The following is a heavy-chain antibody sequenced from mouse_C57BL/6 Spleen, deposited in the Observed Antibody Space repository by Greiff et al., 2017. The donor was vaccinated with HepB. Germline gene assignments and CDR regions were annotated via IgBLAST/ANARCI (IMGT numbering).Heavy chain of an antibody. CDR2: IRNKANNHAT. Sequence: EVKVVESGGGLVQPGGSMKLSCAASGFTFSDAWMDWVRQSPEKGLEWVAEIRNKANNHATYYAVSVKGRFTISRDDSKSSVYLQRSSLRAEDTGIYYCRSSWDYYAMDYWGQGTSVTVS. D-gene: IGHD1-1*01. CDR1: GFTFSDAW. CDR3: RSSWDYYAMDY. J-gene: IGHJ4*01. V-gene: IGHV6-6*01.